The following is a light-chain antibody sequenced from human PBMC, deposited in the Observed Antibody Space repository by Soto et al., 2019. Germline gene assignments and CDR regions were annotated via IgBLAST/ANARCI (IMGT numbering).Light chain of an antibody. Sequence: IKMTQSPSTLSASVGDTVTITCRASESIYSWLAWYKQIPGKAPQLLIYKTSTLQPGVPSRFSGSGSGAEYSLTISSLQPDDFATYFCQEYNTNSRTFGQGTRV. CDR3: QEYNTNSRT. CDR1: ESIYSW. V-gene: IGKV1-5*03. J-gene: IGKJ1*01. CDR2: KTS.